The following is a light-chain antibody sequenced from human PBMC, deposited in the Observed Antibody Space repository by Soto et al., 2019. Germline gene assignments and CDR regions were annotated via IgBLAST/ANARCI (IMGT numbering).Light chain of an antibody. CDR2: DIS. V-gene: IGKV3D-15*01. Sequence: EIVMTQSPATLSVSPGERATLSCRASQSVSNNLAWSQQKPGQAPSLLIYDISARATGIPTRFSGSGSGTEFTLTISSLQSEDFAVYYCQQYNDWPLSFGGGTKVEIK. CDR1: QSVSNN. J-gene: IGKJ4*01. CDR3: QQYNDWPLS.